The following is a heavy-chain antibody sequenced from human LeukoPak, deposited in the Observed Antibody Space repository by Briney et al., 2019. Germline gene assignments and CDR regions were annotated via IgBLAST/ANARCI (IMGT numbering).Heavy chain of an antibody. CDR1: GFTFSSFS. J-gene: IGHJ4*02. Sequence: PGGSLRLSCAASGFTFSSFSMNWVRQAPGKGLELFSYISSTSSTIYYADSVKGRFTISRDNAKNSMYLQMNSLRAEGKVLYCCAGVDYGDYWGGLFDYWGRGTVVSVSS. V-gene: IGHV3-48*04. CDR2: ISSTSSTI. D-gene: IGHD4-17*01. CDR3: AGVDYGDYWGGLFDY.